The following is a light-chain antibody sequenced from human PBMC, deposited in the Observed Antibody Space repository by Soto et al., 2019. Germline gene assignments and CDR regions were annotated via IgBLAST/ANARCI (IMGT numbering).Light chain of an antibody. CDR3: QEYNSYPWK. CDR1: QSISSW. V-gene: IGKV1-5*01. Sequence: IQLTHSPSSLAASVVDRVTITFRASQSISSWLAWYQQKPGKAPKLLIYDASSLESGVPSRFSGSGSGTEFTLTISSLQPDDFATYYCQEYNSYPWKFGQGNKGDIK. J-gene: IGKJ1*01. CDR2: DAS.